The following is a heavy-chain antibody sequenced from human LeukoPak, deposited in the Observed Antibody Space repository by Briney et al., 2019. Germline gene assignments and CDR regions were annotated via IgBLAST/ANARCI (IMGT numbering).Heavy chain of an antibody. CDR2: IRLNTNDK. V-gene: IGHV3-30*02. Sequence: TGGSLRLSCVPSGFTLNNYTMHWLRQAPGKGLEWVAFIRLNTNDKYYADSVKGRFTISGDSSKNTLYLQMNSLKTEDTAVYFCATDLISSSPNFHYWGQETLVTVSS. D-gene: IGHD6-6*01. CDR1: GFTLNNYT. J-gene: IGHJ4*02. CDR3: ATDLISSSPNFHY.